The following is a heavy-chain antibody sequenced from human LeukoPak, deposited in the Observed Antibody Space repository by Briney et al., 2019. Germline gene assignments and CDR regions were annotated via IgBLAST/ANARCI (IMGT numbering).Heavy chain of an antibody. J-gene: IGHJ4*02. V-gene: IGHV3-53*01. CDR2: IYSDRRT. CDR3: ARDSAFSSYSY. CDR1: GFTFSSYS. Sequence: PGGSLRLSCVASGFTFSSYSFNWVRRAPGKGLEWVAIIYSDRRTFYAVSVQGRFTISRDDSKNTLFLQMDSLRAEDTAIYYCARDSAFSSYSYWGQGALVTVSS. D-gene: IGHD2-15*01.